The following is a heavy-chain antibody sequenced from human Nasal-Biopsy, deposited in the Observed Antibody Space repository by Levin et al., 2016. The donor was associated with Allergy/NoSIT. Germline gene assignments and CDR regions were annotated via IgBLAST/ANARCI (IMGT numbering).Heavy chain of an antibody. D-gene: IGHD2-15*01. V-gene: IGHV3-43*01. CDR2: ISWDGGST. Sequence: GVLKISCAASGFTFHDYTMHWVRQVPEKGLEWVSLISWDGGSTYYADSVKGRFTISRDNTRNSVYLQMNSLRGEDAALYFCAKSDCNSGGCKLLQHWGQGTLVTVSS. J-gene: IGHJ1*01. CDR1: GFTFHDYT. CDR3: AKSDCNSGGCKLLQH.